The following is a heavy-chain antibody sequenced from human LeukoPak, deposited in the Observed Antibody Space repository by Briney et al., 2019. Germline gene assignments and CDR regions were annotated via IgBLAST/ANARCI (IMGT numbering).Heavy chain of an antibody. J-gene: IGHJ4*02. CDR1: GFTFSNYA. D-gene: IGHD7-27*01. Sequence: GRSLGLSCAASGFTFSNYAMHWVRQAPGKGLEWVAVISYDGSNKYYADSVKGRFTISRDNSKNTLYLQMNSLRAEDTAVHYCARELTWGSFDYWGQGTLVTVSS. CDR3: ARELTWGSFDY. V-gene: IGHV3-30*04. CDR2: ISYDGSNK.